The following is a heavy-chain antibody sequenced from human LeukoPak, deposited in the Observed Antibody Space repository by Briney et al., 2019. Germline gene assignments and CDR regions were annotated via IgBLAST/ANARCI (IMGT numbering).Heavy chain of an antibody. CDR1: GFTFSDYY. CDR3: ARDLYCTNGVCFPTDY. J-gene: IGHJ4*02. V-gene: IGHV3-11*01. CDR2: ISSSGSTI. Sequence: GGSLRLSCAASGFTFSDYYVSWIRQAPGRGLEWVSYISSSGSTIYYADSVKGRFTISRDNAKNSLYLQMNSLRAEDTALYYCARDLYCTNGVCFPTDYWGQGTLVTVSS. D-gene: IGHD2-8*01.